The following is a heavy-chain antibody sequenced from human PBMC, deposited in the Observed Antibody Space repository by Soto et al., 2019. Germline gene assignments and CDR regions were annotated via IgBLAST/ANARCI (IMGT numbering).Heavy chain of an antibody. CDR3: AIVSGIYYYGMDV. D-gene: IGHD3-10*01. J-gene: IGHJ6*02. V-gene: IGHV4-34*01. CDR2: INHSGST. Sequence: QVQLQQWGAGLLTPSETLSLTCAVYGGSFSGYYWSWIRQPPGKGLEWIGEINHSGSTNYNPSLTSRVTISVDTSKNQVSLKLSSVTAADTAVYYCAIVSGIYYYGMDVWCQGTTVTVSS. CDR1: GGSFSGYY.